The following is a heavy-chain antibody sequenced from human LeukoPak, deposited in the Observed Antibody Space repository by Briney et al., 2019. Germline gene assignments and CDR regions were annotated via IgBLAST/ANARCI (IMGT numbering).Heavy chain of an antibody. D-gene: IGHD3-22*01. V-gene: IGHV3-30*18. CDR3: AKDIGAYYYDSSGYYLSDAFDI. CDR1: GFTFSSYG. J-gene: IGHJ3*02. CDR2: ISYDGTNK. Sequence: GGSLRLSCAGSGFTFSSYGMHWVRQAPGKGLEWVAVISYDGTNKYYADSVKGRFTMSRDNSKNTLYLQMNSLRAEGTAVYYCAKDIGAYYYDSSGYYLSDAFDIWGQGTMVTVSS.